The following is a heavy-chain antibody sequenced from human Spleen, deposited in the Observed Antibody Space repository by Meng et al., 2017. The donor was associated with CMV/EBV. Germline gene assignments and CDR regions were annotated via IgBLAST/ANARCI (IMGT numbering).Heavy chain of an antibody. Sequence: SGYTFTSYGVSWVRQAPGQGLEWMGWISAYNGNTNYAQKIQGRVTLTTDTSTSTSYMELRSLRSDDTAVYYCARDFAAAGGGWLDPWGQGTLVTVSS. CDR3: ARDFAAAGGGWLDP. J-gene: IGHJ5*02. CDR1: GYTFTSYG. V-gene: IGHV1-18*01. D-gene: IGHD6-13*01. CDR2: ISAYNGNT.